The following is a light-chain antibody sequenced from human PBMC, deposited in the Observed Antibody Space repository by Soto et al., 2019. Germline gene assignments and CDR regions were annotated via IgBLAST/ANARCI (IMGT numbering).Light chain of an antibody. V-gene: IGKV3-15*01. CDR1: QSVSSN. CDR2: GAS. J-gene: IGKJ1*01. Sequence: EIVMTQSPATLSVSPGERAILSCRASQSVSSNLAWLQKKPGQAPRLLIYGASTRATGIPARFSGSGSGTEFTLTISSLQPDDFATYYCQQYNSYPRTFGQGTKVDIK. CDR3: QQYNSYPRT.